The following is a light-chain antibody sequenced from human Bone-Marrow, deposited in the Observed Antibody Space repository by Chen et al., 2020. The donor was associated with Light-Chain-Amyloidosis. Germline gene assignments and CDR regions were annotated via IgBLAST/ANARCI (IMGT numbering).Light chain of an antibody. CDR1: SSDVASYNY. CDR3: SSYTSGSTFV. J-gene: IGLJ1*01. CDR2: DVS. V-gene: IGLV2-14*01. Sequence: QSALTQPASVPGSPVQSITISCTGTSSDVASYNYVSWYQQHPGKAPRLIIYDVSNRPSGVSYRLSGSKSGNTASLTISGLQAEDEADYYCSSYTSGSTFVFGTGTKVTVL.